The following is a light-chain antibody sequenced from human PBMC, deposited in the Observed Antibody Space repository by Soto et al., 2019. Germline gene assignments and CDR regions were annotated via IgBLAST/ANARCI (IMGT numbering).Light chain of an antibody. CDR2: AAS. CDR1: QGISSY. J-gene: IGKJ4*01. CDR3: QQLNSYPLT. Sequence: DIQLTQSPSFLSASVGDRVTITCRASQGISSYLAWFQQKPGKAPKVLIYAASILQGGVPSRFSGSGSGTEFTLTISSLQPEDFATYDCQQLNSYPLTFGGGTKVEIK. V-gene: IGKV1-9*01.